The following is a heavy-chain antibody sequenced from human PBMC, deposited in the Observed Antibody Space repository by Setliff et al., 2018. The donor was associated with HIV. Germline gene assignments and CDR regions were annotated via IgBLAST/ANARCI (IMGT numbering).Heavy chain of an antibody. CDR2: IHHSGST. V-gene: IGHV4-59*11. J-gene: IGHJ3*02. CDR1: GDFSNIQW. Sequence: TSETLSLTCTVSGDFSNIQWWTWMRQSPGLGLQWIGSIHHSGSTYYDPSLKNRVTLSVDTSNNQVSLTLTSVTAADTAVYCCATADFPPPSYIWESYRSGAFDIWGQGTMVTVSS. CDR3: ATADFPPPSYIWESYRSGAFDI. D-gene: IGHD3-16*02.